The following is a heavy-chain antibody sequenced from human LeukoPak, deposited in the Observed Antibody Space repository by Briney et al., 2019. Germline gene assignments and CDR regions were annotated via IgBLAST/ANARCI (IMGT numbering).Heavy chain of an antibody. J-gene: IGHJ4*02. CDR2: ISAYNGNT. D-gene: IGHD1-26*01. CDR3: ARDGYSGSYFDY. V-gene: IGHV1-18*01. CDR1: GFTFTSPA. Sequence: GASVKVSCKASGFTFTSPAVQWVRQAPGQGLEWMGWISAYNGNTNYAQKLQGRVTMTTDTSTSTAYMELRSLRSDDTAVYYCARDGYSGSYFDYWGQGTLVTVSS.